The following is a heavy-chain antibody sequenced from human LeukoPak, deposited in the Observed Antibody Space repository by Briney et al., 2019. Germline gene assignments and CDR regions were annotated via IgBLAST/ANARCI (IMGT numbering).Heavy chain of an antibody. V-gene: IGHV1-8*01. CDR3: ARVYCSGGDCYRYFDY. CDR1: EYMFTSYD. J-gene: IGHJ4*02. D-gene: IGHD2-15*01. CDR2: MNPNSGNT. Sequence: ASVKVSCKASEYMFTSYDINWVRQATGQGLEWMGWMNPNSGNTGFGQKFQGRVTMTRDTSISTAYMELSSLRSEDTAVYYCARVYCSGGDCYRYFDYWGQGTLVTVSS.